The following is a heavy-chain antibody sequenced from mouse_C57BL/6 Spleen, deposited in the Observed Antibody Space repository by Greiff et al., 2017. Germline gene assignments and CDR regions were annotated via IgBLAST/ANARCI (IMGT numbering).Heavy chain of an antibody. CDR1: GFTFSNYW. V-gene: IGHV6-3*01. CDR2: IRLKSDNYAT. CDR3: TGTTDFDY. D-gene: IGHD1-1*01. Sequence: EVKLVESGGGLVQPGGSMKLSCVASGFTFSNYWMNWVRQSPGKGLEWVAQIRLKSDNYATHYAESVKGRFTISRDDSKSSVYLQMNNLRAEDTGIYYCTGTTDFDYWGQGTTLTVSS. J-gene: IGHJ2*01.